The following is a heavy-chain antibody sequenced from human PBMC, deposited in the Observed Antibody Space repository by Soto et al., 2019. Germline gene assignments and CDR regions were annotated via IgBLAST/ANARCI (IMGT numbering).Heavy chain of an antibody. CDR3: AKDSPYWRY. V-gene: IGHV3-30*18. Sequence: QVQLVESGGGVVQPGRSLRLSCAASGFTFSSYSMHWVRQAPGKGLEWVAVISYDGSNKYYADSVKGRFTISRDNSKNTLYLQMNSLRAEDTAVYYCAKDSPYWRYWGQGTLVTVSS. D-gene: IGHD2-8*02. J-gene: IGHJ4*02. CDR1: GFTFSSYS. CDR2: ISYDGSNK.